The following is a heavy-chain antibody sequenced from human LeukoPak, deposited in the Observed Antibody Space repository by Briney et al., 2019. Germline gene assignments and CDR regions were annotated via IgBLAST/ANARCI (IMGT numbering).Heavy chain of an antibody. CDR2: ISYDGSNK. Sequence: PGGSLRLSCAASGFTFSGYGMHWVRQAPGKGLEWVAVISYDGSNKYYADSVKGRFTISRDNSKNTLYLQMNSLRAEDTAVYYCAKDRGYCTNGVCYRFDYWGQGTLVTVSS. CDR1: GFTFSGYG. V-gene: IGHV3-30*18. J-gene: IGHJ4*02. D-gene: IGHD2-8*01. CDR3: AKDRGYCTNGVCYRFDY.